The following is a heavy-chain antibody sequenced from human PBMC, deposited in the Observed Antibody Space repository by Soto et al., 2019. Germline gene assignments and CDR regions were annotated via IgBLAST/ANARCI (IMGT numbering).Heavy chain of an antibody. D-gene: IGHD3-10*01. V-gene: IGHV4-4*02. Sequence: SETLSLTCAVSGGSIIGINWWSWVRQPPGKGLEWIGEIYHSGTTNYNPSLKSRLTISSDTSKNQFSLRLNSVTAADTALYYCARGEVRGPFDIWGQGTMVTVSS. CDR2: IYHSGTT. CDR3: ARGEVRGPFDI. J-gene: IGHJ3*02. CDR1: GGSIIGINW.